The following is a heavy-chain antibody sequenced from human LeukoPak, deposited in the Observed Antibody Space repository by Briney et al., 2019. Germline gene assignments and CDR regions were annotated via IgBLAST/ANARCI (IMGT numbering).Heavy chain of an antibody. CDR3: ARARGDSSGYYYAEYFQH. Sequence: ASVKVSCKASGYTFTGYYMHWVRQAPGQGLEWMGWINPNSGGTNYAQKFQGRVTMTRDTSISTAYMELSRLRSDDTAVYYCARARGDSSGYYYAEYFQHWGQGTLVTVSS. V-gene: IGHV1-2*02. CDR1: GYTFTGYY. J-gene: IGHJ1*01. CDR2: INPNSGGT. D-gene: IGHD3-22*01.